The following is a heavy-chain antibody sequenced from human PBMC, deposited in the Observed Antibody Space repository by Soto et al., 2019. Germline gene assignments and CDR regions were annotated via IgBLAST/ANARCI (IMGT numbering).Heavy chain of an antibody. CDR2: ISGSGGST. CDR1: GFXFRSHG. CDR3: ARAAPNIYYGMDV. Sequence: GGSLRLSCAASGFXFRSHGMSWIRQAPGKGLEWVSTISGSGGSTYYADSVKGRFTISRDNSKNTLYLQMNSLRAEDTAVYYCARAAPNIYYGMDVWGQGTTVTVSS. V-gene: IGHV3-23*01. J-gene: IGHJ6*02. D-gene: IGHD6-6*01.